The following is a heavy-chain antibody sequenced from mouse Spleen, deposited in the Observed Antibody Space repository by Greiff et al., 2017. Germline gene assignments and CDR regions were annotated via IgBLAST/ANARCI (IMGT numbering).Heavy chain of an antibody. D-gene: IGHD1-2*01. CDR2: INPNNGGT. J-gene: IGHJ2*01. Sequence: VQLQQSGPELVKPGASVKIPCKASGYTFTDYNMDWVKQSHGKSLEWIGDINPNNGGTIYNQKFKGKATLTVDKSSSTAYMELRSLTSEDTAVYYCARSALRLPSRLFDYWGQGTTLTVSS. CDR3: ARSALRLPSRLFDY. V-gene: IGHV1-18*01. CDR1: GYTFTDYN.